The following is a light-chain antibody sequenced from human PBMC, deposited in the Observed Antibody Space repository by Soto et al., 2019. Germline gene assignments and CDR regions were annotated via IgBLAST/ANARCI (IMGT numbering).Light chain of an antibody. CDR3: QQYGRTHT. CDR1: QSVSSNY. CDR2: GAS. V-gene: IGKV3-20*01. J-gene: IGKJ4*01. Sequence: EIVLTQSPCTLYLSPGERATLSCRASQSVSSNYLAWYQQKPGQAPRLLIYGASIRATGIPDRFSGSGSGTDFTLTITRLEPEDFAVYYCQQYGRTHTFGGGTKVDIK.